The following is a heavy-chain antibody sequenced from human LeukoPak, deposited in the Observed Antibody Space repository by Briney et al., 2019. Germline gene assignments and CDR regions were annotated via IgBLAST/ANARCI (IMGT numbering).Heavy chain of an antibody. J-gene: IGHJ6*02. CDR1: GYAFTSYG. CDR3: ARDGLGFGSAGTPRYYYGMDV. D-gene: IGHD6-13*01. V-gene: IGHV1-18*01. CDR2: ISAYNGNT. Sequence: ASVKVSCKASGYAFTSYGISCVRQAPGQGLEWMGWISAYNGNTNYAQKLQGRVTMTTDTSTSTAYMELRSLRSDDTAVYYCARDGLGFGSAGTPRYYYGMDVWGQGTTVTVSS.